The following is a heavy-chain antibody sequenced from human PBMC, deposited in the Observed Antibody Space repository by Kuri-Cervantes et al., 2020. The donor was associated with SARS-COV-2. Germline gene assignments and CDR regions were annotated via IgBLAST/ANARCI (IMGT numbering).Heavy chain of an antibody. Sequence: ASVKVSCKASGYTFTSYAMHWVRQAPGQRLEWMGWINAGNGNTKYSQKFQGRVTITRDTSASTAYMELSSLRSEDTAVYYCARDRDEAYYYDSSGYYYFQHWGQGTLVTVSS. CDR1: GYTFTSYA. J-gene: IGHJ1*01. CDR2: INAGNGNT. V-gene: IGHV1-3*01. CDR3: ARDRDEAYYYDSSGYYYFQH. D-gene: IGHD3-22*01.